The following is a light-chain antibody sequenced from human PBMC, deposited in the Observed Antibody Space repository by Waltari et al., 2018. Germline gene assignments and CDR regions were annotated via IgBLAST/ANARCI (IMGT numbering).Light chain of an antibody. CDR1: QSISSN. J-gene: IGKJ4*01. CDR3: QQYNDWPPLT. CDR2: GAS. V-gene: IGKV3-15*01. Sequence: IVMTQSPATLSVSPGERATLSCRASQSISSNLAWYQQKPGQAPRLLIYGASTRASDIPARFSGSGSGKDFTLTISGLQPEDFAVYFCQQYNDWPPLTFGGGTKVEIK.